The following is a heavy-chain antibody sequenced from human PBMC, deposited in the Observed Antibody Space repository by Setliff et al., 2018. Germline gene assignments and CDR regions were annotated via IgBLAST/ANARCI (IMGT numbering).Heavy chain of an antibody. CDR2: IWDDGGNK. V-gene: IGHV3-33*08. CDR3: ARTCRGSGCYAGLES. D-gene: IGHD2-15*01. J-gene: IGHJ4*02. CDR1: GFTFSTYR. Sequence: PGGSLRLSCAASGFTFSTYRMHWVRQAPGKGLEWVAVIWDDGGNKYHADSVKGRFTISRDNSKNTLYLQMNSLGPEDTAVYYCARTCRGSGCYAGLESWGQGTPVTVSS.